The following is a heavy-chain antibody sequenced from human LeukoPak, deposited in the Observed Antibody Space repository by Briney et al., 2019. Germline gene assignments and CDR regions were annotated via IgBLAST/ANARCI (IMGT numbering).Heavy chain of an antibody. V-gene: IGHV3-48*03. CDR3: AGEGYYDSSGYYPH. CDR1: GFTFSSYE. D-gene: IGHD3-22*01. CDR2: ISSSGSTI. J-gene: IGHJ4*02. Sequence: GGSLRLSCAASGFTFSSYEMNWVRQAPGKGLEWVSYISSSGSTIYYADSVKGRFTISRDNAKNSLYLQMNSLRAEDTAVYYCAGEGYYDSSGYYPHWGQGTLVTVSS.